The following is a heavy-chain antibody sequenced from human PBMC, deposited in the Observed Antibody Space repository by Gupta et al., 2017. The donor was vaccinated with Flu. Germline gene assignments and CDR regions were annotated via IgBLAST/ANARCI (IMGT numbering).Heavy chain of an antibody. CDR2: IYAGGNT. V-gene: IGHV3-66*02. CDR1: GFSVGGNF. J-gene: IGHJ3*01. Sequence: EQLLESGGGLVQPEKSLTLSCAISGFSVGGNFMTWVRQAPGRGLECVSGIYAGGNTYYSDSVKGRFTISRDHSKNTVYLQMNSLRHDDTAVYYCARGLNFDVWGQGTTVTVSS. CDR3: ARGLNFDV.